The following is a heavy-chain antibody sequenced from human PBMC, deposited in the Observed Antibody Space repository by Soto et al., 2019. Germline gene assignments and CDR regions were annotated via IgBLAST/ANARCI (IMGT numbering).Heavy chain of an antibody. CDR1: GFTFSNYW. D-gene: IGHD1-1*01. CDR2: IKQDGSEN. V-gene: IGHV3-7*05. CDR3: ARGPWNRDMNFDY. Sequence: GGSLRLSCAASGFTFSNYWMTWVRQAPGKGLEWVANIKQDGSENYYVDSVKGRFTISRDNAKDSLYLQINSLRAEDTAVYYCARGPWNRDMNFDYWGRGTLVTVSS. J-gene: IGHJ4*02.